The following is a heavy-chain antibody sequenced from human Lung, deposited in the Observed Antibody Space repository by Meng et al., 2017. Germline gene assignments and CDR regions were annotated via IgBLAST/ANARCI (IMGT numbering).Heavy chain of an antibody. Sequence: QVQLVQSGAEGKKPWASGKVACKASVYTFIRYGISWLRQAPGQGLEWMGWIRKYNGNTNYAQKFQGRVTMTTDTSTSTAYMELRSLRSDDTAVYYCAVMGLYGDYDNWYFDLWGRGTLVTVSS. D-gene: IGHD4-17*01. V-gene: IGHV1-18*01. CDR3: AVMGLYGDYDNWYFDL. J-gene: IGHJ2*01. CDR1: VYTFIRYG. CDR2: IRKYNGNT.